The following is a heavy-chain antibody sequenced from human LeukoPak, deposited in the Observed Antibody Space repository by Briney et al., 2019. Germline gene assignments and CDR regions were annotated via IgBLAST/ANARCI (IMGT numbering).Heavy chain of an antibody. D-gene: IGHD3-16*01. V-gene: IGHV4-59*08. CDR3: ARLYAGAYTRLDP. CDR2: IYYSGGT. Sequence: PSETLSLTCTVSGGSIRGYYWSWIRQPPGKSLEWIGYIYYSGGTNYNSSLKSRLTISVDTSRNQFSLKLTSVTAADTAVYYCARLYAGAYTRLDPWGQGTLVAVSS. CDR1: GGSIRGYY. J-gene: IGHJ5*02.